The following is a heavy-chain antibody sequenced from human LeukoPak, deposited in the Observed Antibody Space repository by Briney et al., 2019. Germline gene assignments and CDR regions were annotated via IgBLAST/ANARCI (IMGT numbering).Heavy chain of an antibody. Sequence: GGSLRLSCAASGFTFSSYAMHWVRQAPGKGLEWVAVISDDGSNKYYADSVKGRFTISRDNSKNTLYLQMNSLRAEDTAVYYCARGGTITIFGVVNVWGQGTMVTVSS. CDR2: ISDDGSNK. CDR3: ARGGTITIFGVVNV. CDR1: GFTFSSYA. D-gene: IGHD3-3*01. V-gene: IGHV3-30*04. J-gene: IGHJ3*01.